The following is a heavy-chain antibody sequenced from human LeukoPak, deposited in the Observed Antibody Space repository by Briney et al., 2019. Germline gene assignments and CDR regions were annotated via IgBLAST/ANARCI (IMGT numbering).Heavy chain of an antibody. CDR2: IGTAGDT. J-gene: IGHJ4*02. Sequence: GGSLRLSCAACGFTFSGYDMHWVRQGTGKGLEWVSAIGTAGDTYYPGSLKGQFTISRENAKKSLYLQMNSLRAEDTAVYYCAKVRAGMVRGAVDYWGQGTLVTVSS. CDR3: AKVRAGMVRGAVDY. V-gene: IGHV3-13*03. D-gene: IGHD3-10*01. CDR1: GFTFSGYD.